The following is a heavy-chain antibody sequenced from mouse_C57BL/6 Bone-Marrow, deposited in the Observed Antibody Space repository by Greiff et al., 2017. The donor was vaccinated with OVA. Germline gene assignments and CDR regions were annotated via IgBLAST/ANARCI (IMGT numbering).Heavy chain of an antibody. CDR3: ARYRGCYYLHWYFDV. J-gene: IGHJ1*03. D-gene: IGHD2-3*01. CDR2: IRNKANGYTT. Sequence: EVQLQESGGGLVQPGGSLSLSCAASGFTFTDYYMSWVRQPPGKALEWLGFIRNKANGYTTEYSASVKGRFTISRDNSQSILYLQMNALRAEDSATYYCARYRGCYYLHWYFDVWGTGTTVTVSS. V-gene: IGHV7-3*01. CDR1: GFTFTDYY.